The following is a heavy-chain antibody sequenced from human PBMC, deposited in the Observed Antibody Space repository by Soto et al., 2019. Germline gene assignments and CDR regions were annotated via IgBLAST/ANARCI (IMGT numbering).Heavy chain of an antibody. CDR1: GYTFTSYG. V-gene: IGHV1-18*01. J-gene: IGHJ6*03. CDR3: ATGSRSAAAENYYYYYMDV. Sequence: GASGKVSCKASGYTFTSYGISWVRQAPGQGLEWMGWISAYNGNTNYAQKLQGRVTMTTDTSTSTAYMELRSLRSDDTAVYYCATGSRSAAAENYYYYYMDVWGKGTTVTVSS. D-gene: IGHD6-13*01. CDR2: ISAYNGNT.